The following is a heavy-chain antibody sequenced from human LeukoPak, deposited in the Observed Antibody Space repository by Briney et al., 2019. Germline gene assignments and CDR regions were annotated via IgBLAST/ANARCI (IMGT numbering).Heavy chain of an antibody. CDR1: GGSFSGYY. V-gene: IGHV4-34*01. CDR3: ARGRYPVRAFDI. J-gene: IGHJ3*02. CDR2: INHSGST. Sequence: PSETLSLTCAVYGGSFSGYYWSWIRQPPGKGLEWIGEINHSGSTNYNPSLKSRVTISVDTSKNQFSLKLSSVTAADTAVYYCARGRYPVRAFDIWGQGTMVTVSS. D-gene: IGHD3-16*02.